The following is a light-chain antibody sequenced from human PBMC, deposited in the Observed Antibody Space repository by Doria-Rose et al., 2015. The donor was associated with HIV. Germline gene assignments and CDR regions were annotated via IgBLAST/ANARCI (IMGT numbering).Light chain of an antibody. CDR2: DGS. Sequence: TQSPGTLSLSPGERATLSCGASQSFSSTYLAWYRQKPGQAPSLLIYDGSTRATGIPDRFSASGSGTDFTLTINRLEPEDFALYYCLQYGTSWTFGQGTKVEI. V-gene: IGKV3-20*01. J-gene: IGKJ1*01. CDR3: LQYGTSWT. CDR1: QSFSSTY.